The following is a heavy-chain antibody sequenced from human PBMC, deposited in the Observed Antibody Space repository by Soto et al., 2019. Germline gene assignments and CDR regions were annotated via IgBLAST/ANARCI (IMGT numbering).Heavy chain of an antibody. J-gene: IGHJ6*02. CDR2: IKPSGGGT. D-gene: IGHD1-26*01. CDR3: ARNSGSAGGLDV. CDR1: GYTFGSKN. V-gene: IGHV1-46*01. Sequence: QVQLVQSGAEVRKPGASVQISCKASGYTFGSKNIHWVRQAPGPGFEWMGTIKPSGGGTDYSHKFQGRVAMNRDTSAITVFLDLSSRRSEDTAVYYCARNSGSAGGLDVWGQGTTVIVTS.